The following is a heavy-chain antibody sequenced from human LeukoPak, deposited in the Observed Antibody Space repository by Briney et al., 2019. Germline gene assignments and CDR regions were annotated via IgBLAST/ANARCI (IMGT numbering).Heavy chain of an antibody. D-gene: IGHD3-3*01. CDR1: GGSLNGHY. J-gene: IGHJ5*02. V-gene: IGHV4-34*01. CDR3: AKNGQSGFSFDP. Sequence: SETLSLTCAVYGGSLNGHYWSWIRQSPGKGLEWIGEGSDIGGTKFNPSLKSRVSISADTSKNQFSLKLTSMTAADTAVYYCAKNGQSGFSFDPWGQGTLVTVSS. CDR2: GSDIGGT.